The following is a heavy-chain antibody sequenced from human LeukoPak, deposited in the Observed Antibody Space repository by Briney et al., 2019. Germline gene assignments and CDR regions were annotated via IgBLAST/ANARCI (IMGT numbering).Heavy chain of an antibody. V-gene: IGHV1-8*03. D-gene: IGHD3-22*01. CDR1: GYTFTSYD. J-gene: IGHJ4*02. Sequence: ASVKVSCKASGYTFTSYDINWVRQATGQGLEWMGWMNPNSGNTGYAQKFQGRVTITRNTSISTAYMELSSLRSEDTAVYYCARGPYYSDSVTYSFDYWGQGALVTVSS. CDR2: MNPNSGNT. CDR3: ARGPYYSDSVTYSFDY.